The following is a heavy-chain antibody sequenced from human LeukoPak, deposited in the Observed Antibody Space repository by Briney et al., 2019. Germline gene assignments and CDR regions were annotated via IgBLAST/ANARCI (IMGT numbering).Heavy chain of an antibody. CDR3: ARVSQYDFWSGLSYSMDV. Sequence: SETLSLTCAVYGGSFSGYYWSWIRQPPGKGLEWIGEINHSGSTNYNPSLKSRVTISVDTSKNQFSLKLSSVTAADTAVYYCARVSQYDFWSGLSYSMDVWGQGTTVTVSS. V-gene: IGHV4-34*01. D-gene: IGHD3-3*01. CDR2: INHSGST. J-gene: IGHJ6*02. CDR1: GGSFSGYY.